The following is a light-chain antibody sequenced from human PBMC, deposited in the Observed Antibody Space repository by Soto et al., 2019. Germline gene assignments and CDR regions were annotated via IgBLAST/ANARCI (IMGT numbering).Light chain of an antibody. CDR3: QQYGSSPWT. V-gene: IGKV3-20*01. CDR1: QSVSSNY. J-gene: IGKJ1*01. CDR2: GAS. Sequence: ESVLTQSPGTLPLSPGERATLSCRASQSVSSNYLAWYQQKPGQAPRLLIYGASTRASGIPDRFSGSGSGTDSTLTISRLEPEDSALYYCQQYGSSPWTVGQGTKVDIK.